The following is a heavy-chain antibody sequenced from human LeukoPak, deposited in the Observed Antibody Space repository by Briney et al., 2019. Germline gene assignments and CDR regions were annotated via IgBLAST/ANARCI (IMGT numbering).Heavy chain of an antibody. D-gene: IGHD3-22*01. CDR3: ATSFDSSGNN. CDR2: IRQDGNAK. V-gene: IGHV3-7*01. CDR1: GFAFSDFW. J-gene: IGHJ4*02. Sequence: GGSLRLSCTASGFAFSDFWMSWVRQAPGKGLEWVANIRQDGNAKYYVPSVRGRFTISRGNTKNSVYLQVNSLTAEDTALYYCATSFDSSGNNWGQGTLVTVSS.